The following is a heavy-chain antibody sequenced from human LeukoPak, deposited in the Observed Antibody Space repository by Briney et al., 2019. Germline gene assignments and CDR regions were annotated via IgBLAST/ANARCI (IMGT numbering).Heavy chain of an antibody. Sequence: QSGGSLRLSCAASEFTFSNYWMSWVRQAPGRGLEWVANIKQEGSETYSMDSVKGRFTISRDNAKNSLYLQMNSLRAEDTAVYYCARGGQYSGYYYFDYWGQGTLVTVSS. J-gene: IGHJ4*02. CDR3: ARGGQYSGYYYFDY. D-gene: IGHD3-22*01. CDR1: EFTFSNYW. V-gene: IGHV3-7*01. CDR2: IKQEGSET.